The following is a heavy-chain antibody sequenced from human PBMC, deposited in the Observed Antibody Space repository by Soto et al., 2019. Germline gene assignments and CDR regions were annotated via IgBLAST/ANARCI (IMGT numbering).Heavy chain of an antibody. CDR3: ARGIATGPLDP. Sequence: ASVKVCWKASGYTFARYTRNWVRQAPGQRLEWMGWINPDNGNTKSSQKFQDRVIITRDTSASTAYMDLSSLRSEDTAVYYCARGIATGPLDPWGQGTLVTVS. CDR2: INPDNGNT. CDR1: GYTFARYT. J-gene: IGHJ5*02. V-gene: IGHV1-3*01. D-gene: IGHD2-15*01.